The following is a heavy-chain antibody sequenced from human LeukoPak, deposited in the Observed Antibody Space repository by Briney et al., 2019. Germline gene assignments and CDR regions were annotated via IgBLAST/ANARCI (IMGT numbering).Heavy chain of an antibody. CDR1: GGSISSYY. CDR3: ARRASVGAFDY. Sequence: PSETLSLTCTVSGGSISSYYWSWLRQPAGKGLEWIGRIYTSGSTNYNPSLKSRVTMSVDKSKNQFSLNLSAVTAADTAVYYGARRASVGAFDYWGQGTLVTVSS. V-gene: IGHV4-4*07. CDR2: IYTSGST. J-gene: IGHJ4*02. D-gene: IGHD1-26*01.